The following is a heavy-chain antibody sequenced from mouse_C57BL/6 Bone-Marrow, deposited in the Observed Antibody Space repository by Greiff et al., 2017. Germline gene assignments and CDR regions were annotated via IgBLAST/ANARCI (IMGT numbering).Heavy chain of an antibody. Sequence: QVQLQQSGAELARPGASVKLSCKASGYTFTSYGISWVKQRTGQGLEWIGEIYPRSGNTYYNEKFKGKATLTADKASSTAYMELRSLTSEDSAVYFCARGGLKRAMDYWGQGTSVTVSS. D-gene: IGHD3-1*01. CDR1: GYTFTSYG. CDR3: ARGGLKRAMDY. V-gene: IGHV1-81*01. J-gene: IGHJ4*01. CDR2: IYPRSGNT.